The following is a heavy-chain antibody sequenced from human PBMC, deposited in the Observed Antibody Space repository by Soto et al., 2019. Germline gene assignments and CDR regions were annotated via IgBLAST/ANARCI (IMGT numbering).Heavy chain of an antibody. D-gene: IGHD1-1*01. CDR3: ARRYGYSFDY. J-gene: IGHJ4*02. V-gene: IGHV4-59*08. CDR1: GGSISSYY. CDR2: IYYSGST. Sequence: KASETLSLTCTVSGGSISSYYWSWIRQPPGKGLEWIGYIYYSGSTNYNPTLKSRVTISVDTSKNQFSLKLSSVTAADTAVYYCARRYGYSFDYWGQGTLVSVSS.